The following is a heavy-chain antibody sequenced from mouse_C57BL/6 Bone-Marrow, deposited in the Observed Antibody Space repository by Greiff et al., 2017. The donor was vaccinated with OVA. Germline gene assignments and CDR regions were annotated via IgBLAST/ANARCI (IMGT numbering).Heavy chain of an antibody. CDR2: INPNNGGT. J-gene: IGHJ3*01. CDR1: GYTFTDYY. V-gene: IGHV1-26*01. CDR3: ARFGRRKRDWFAY. Sequence: EVQLQQSGPELVKPGASVKISCKASGYTFTDYYMNWVKQSHGKSLEWIGDINPNNGGTSYNQKFKGKATLTVDKSSSTAYMELRSLTSEDSAVYYCARFGRRKRDWFAYWGQGTLVTVSA.